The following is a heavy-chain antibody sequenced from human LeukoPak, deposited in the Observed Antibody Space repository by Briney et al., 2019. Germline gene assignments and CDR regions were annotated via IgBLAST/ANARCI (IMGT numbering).Heavy chain of an antibody. CDR1: GGPISSYY. CDR2: IYYSGSA. D-gene: IGHD3-16*01. CDR3: ARGGSYYDY. J-gene: IGHJ4*02. Sequence: SETLSLTCTVSGGPISSYYWSWIRQPPGKGLERIGYIYYSGSAYYNPSLKSRSTMSVDTSKNQFSLTLTSVTAADTAVYYCARGGSYYDYWGQGTLVTVSS. V-gene: IGHV4-59*06.